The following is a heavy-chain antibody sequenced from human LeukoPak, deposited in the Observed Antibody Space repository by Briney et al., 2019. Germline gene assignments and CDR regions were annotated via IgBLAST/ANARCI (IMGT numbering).Heavy chain of an antibody. D-gene: IGHD2-21*02. CDR1: GASMSSYY. CDR3: AVLPGRSGTASY. V-gene: IGHV4-59*01. CDR2: IYYSGTT. J-gene: IGHJ4*02. Sequence: SETLSLTCIVSGASMSSYYWSWIRQPPGKGLEGSAYIYYSGTTNYNPSLMSRVTISVDTSKNQFSLKLNSVTAADTAVYYCAVLPGRSGTASYWGQGTLVTVSS.